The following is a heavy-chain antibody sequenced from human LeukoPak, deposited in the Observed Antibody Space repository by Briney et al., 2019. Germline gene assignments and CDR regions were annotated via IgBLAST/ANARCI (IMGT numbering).Heavy chain of an antibody. J-gene: IGHJ4*02. CDR3: ARKYCSGGSCYWVDDY. D-gene: IGHD2-15*01. CDR1: GFTVSSNH. CDR2: IYIGGGT. V-gene: IGHV3-53*01. Sequence: PGGSLRLSCAASGFTVSSNHMSWVRQAPGKGLDWVTLIYIGGGTYYADSVKGRFTISRDDSKNTLSLQMNSLRAEDTAAYYCARKYCSGGSCYWVDDYWGQGTLVTVSS.